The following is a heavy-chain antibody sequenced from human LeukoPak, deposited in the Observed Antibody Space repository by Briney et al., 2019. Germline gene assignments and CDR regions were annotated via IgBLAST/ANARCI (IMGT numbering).Heavy chain of an antibody. D-gene: IGHD5-24*01. CDR2: FCVGGAT. Sequence: PGGSLRLSCAGSGFSVTNHYMSSVRPAPGKGLEWVSGFCVGGATYYADSVKGRFTISRDNSENTLYLQMKSLRAEDTAVYYCARGDGYNFFDYWGQGTLVTVSS. CDR1: GFSVTNHY. CDR3: ARGDGYNFFDY. J-gene: IGHJ4*02. V-gene: IGHV3-53*01.